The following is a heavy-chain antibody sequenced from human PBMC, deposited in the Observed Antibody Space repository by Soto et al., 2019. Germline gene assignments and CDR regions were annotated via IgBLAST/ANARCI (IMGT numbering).Heavy chain of an antibody. CDR3: ARVGGSRRVVVVPAAPHNWFDP. CDR2: IYYSGST. CDR1: GGSISSGGYY. Sequence: SQTLSLTCTVSGGSISSGGYYWSWIRQHPGKGLEWIGYIYYSGSTYYNPSLKSRVTISVDTSKNQFSLKLSSVTAADTAVYYCARVGGSRRVVVVPAAPHNWFDPWGQGTLVTVSS. D-gene: IGHD2-2*01. V-gene: IGHV4-31*03. J-gene: IGHJ5*02.